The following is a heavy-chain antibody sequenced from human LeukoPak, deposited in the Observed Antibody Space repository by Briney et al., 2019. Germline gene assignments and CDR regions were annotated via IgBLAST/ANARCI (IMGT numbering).Heavy chain of an antibody. V-gene: IGHV3-30*04. D-gene: IGHD3-22*01. J-gene: IGHJ3*01. CDR2: ISYDGSNK. CDR3: NGDNSGSPNKDTFDV. Sequence: GGSLRLSCAASGFTFSSYAMHWVRQAPGKGLEWVAVISYDGSNKYYADSVKGRFTISRDNSKNTLYLQMNSLKTEDTAVYYCNGDNSGSPNKDTFDVWGQGTMVTVSS. CDR1: GFTFSSYA.